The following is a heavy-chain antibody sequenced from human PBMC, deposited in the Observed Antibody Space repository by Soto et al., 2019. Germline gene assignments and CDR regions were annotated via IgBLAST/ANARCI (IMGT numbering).Heavy chain of an antibody. D-gene: IGHD3-16*01. Sequence: PSETLSLTCAVSGDSVSNDNYYWSWIRQPPGKGLEWIGYIYYSGTTNYNSYLKSRLSLSVDMSKNQFSLKLASVTAADTAVYFCARSQRGRTAFTFDYWGQGDLVTVSS. CDR3: ARSQRGRTAFTFDY. CDR2: IYYSGTT. CDR1: GDSVSNDNYY. J-gene: IGHJ4*02. V-gene: IGHV4-61*01.